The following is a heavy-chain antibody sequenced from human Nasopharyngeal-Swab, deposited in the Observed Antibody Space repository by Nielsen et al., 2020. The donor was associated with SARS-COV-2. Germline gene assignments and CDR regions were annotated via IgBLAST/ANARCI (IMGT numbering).Heavy chain of an antibody. Sequence: GGSLRLSCAASGFTFSTYWMTWVRQDPGKGLVWVSHINTDGSSTSYADSVKGRFTISRDNAKNTLYLQMNSLRAEDTAVYHCAVSGYGGPLDYWGQGTLVTVST. D-gene: IGHD3-10*01. V-gene: IGHV3-74*01. CDR3: AVSGYGGPLDY. J-gene: IGHJ4*02. CDR2: INTDGSST. CDR1: GFTFSTYW.